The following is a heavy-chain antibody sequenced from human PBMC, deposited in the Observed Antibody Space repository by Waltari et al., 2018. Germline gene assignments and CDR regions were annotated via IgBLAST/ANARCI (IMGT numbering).Heavy chain of an antibody. CDR1: GGSISSYY. V-gene: IGHV4-59*01. Sequence: QVQLQESGPGLVKPSETLSLTCTVSGGSISSYYWRWIRQPPGKGLEWIGYIYYSGSTNYNPSLKSRVTISVDTSKNQFSLKLSSVTAADTAVYYCARDRTKIYCSSTSCQYGMDVWGQGTTVTVSS. CDR2: IYYSGST. D-gene: IGHD2-2*01. CDR3: ARDRTKIYCSSTSCQYGMDV. J-gene: IGHJ6*02.